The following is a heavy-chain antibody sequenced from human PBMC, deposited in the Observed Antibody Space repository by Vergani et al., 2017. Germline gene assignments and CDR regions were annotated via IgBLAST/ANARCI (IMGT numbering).Heavy chain of an antibody. D-gene: IGHD5-18*01. CDR2: ISSSSSYI. CDR1: GFTFSSYS. CDR3: ARDLRAVDMVSKQNYYYYYGMDV. Sequence: EVQLVESGGGLVKPGGSLRLSCAASGFTFSSYSMNWVRQAPGKGLEWVSSISSSSSYIYYADSVKGRFTISRDNAKNSLYLQMNSLRAEDTAVYYCARDLRAVDMVSKQNYYYYYGMDVWGQGTTVTVSS. V-gene: IGHV3-21*01. J-gene: IGHJ6*02.